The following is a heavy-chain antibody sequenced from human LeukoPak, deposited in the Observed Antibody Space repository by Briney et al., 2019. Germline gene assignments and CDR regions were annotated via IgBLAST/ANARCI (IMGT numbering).Heavy chain of an antibody. CDR1: GGSISSGGYY. CDR3: ARDVVINYYYGMDV. V-gene: IGHV4-31*03. D-gene: IGHD3-22*01. CDR2: IYYSGST. Sequence: SETLSLTCNVSGGSISSGGYYWSWIRQHPGKGLEWIGYIYYSGSTYYNPSLKSRVTISVDTSKNQFSLKLSSVTAADTAVYYCARDVVINYYYGMDVWGQGTTVTVSS. J-gene: IGHJ6*02.